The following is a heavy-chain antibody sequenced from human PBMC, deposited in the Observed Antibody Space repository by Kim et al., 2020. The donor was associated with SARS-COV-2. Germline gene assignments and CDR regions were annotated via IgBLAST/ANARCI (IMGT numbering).Heavy chain of an antibody. Sequence: SETLSLTCSVSGGSITSSNYYWGWIRQPPGKGLEWIGSIYYSGSTYYNPSLKSRVAISIDTSNNQFSLKLSSVTAADTAVYYCARDKASITAGGNFDYWGQRTLVTVSS. CDR1: GGSITSSNYY. V-gene: IGHV4-39*07. D-gene: IGHD6-13*01. CDR3: ARDKASITAGGNFDY. CDR2: IYYSGST. J-gene: IGHJ4*02.